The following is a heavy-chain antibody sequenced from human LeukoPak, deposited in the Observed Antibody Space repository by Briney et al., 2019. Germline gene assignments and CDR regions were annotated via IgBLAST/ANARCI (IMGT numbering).Heavy chain of an antibody. CDR3: AATDGYIHRHPLYYLDY. CDR1: GGTFSTFP. J-gene: IGHJ4*02. Sequence: SVKVSCKASGGTFSTFPISWVRQAPGQGLEWIGGIIPIFGPNYAQKFQGRATISADLATATAYMEVSSLRYDDTAIYYCAATDGYIHRHPLYYLDYWGQGTLVIVSS. V-gene: IGHV1-69*13. D-gene: IGHD5-24*01. CDR2: IIPIFGP.